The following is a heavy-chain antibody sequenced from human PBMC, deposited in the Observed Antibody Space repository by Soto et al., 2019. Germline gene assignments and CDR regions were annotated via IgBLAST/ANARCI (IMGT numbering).Heavy chain of an antibody. J-gene: IGHJ4*02. CDR1: GGSISSGNYY. D-gene: IGHD4-17*01. CDR3: ATMGTPVTGLYYFDY. CDR2: ISYSGTT. Sequence: QVQLQESGPGLVKPSQTLSLTCTVSGGSISSGNYYWSWIRQPPGKGLEWIGFISYSGTTHYSASLRSRVTPSVHTSKHPFSLDLSSVTAADTAVYYCATMGTPVTGLYYFDYWGQGTLVTVSS. V-gene: IGHV4-30-4*01.